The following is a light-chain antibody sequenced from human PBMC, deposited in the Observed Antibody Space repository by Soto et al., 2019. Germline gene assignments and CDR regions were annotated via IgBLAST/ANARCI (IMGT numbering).Light chain of an antibody. CDR1: SSDVGGYKY. V-gene: IGLV2-14*01. Sequence: QSVLTQPASVSGSPGQSITISCTGTSSDVGGYKYVSWYQQHPRQAPKLIIYDVTNLPSRVFNRFSASKSGNTASLTISGLQAEDEADYYCSSYTSTNTQVFGTGTKVTVL. CDR2: DVT. CDR3: SSYTSTNTQV. J-gene: IGLJ1*01.